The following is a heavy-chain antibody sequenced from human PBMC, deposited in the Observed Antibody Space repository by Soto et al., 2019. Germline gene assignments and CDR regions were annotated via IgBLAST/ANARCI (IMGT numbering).Heavy chain of an antibody. J-gene: IGHJ4*02. CDR3: GREYCSGGSCYSPDY. Sequence: QVPLVQSGAEVKKPGASVKVSCKASGYTFTSFGISWVRQAPGQGLEWMGWISTYNGNTNYAQKLQGRVTMTTDTYTSTAYRELRSLRSDDTAVYYCGREYCSGGSCYSPDYWGQGTLVTVSS. CDR2: ISTYNGNT. D-gene: IGHD2-15*01. V-gene: IGHV1-18*01. CDR1: GYTFTSFG.